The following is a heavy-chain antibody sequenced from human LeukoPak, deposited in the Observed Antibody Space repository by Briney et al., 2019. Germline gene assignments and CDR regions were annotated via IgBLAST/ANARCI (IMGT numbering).Heavy chain of an antibody. D-gene: IGHD4-11*01. CDR2: ISGSGGST. Sequence: GGSLRLSCAASGFTFSSYAMSWVRQAPGKGLEWVSAISGSGGSTYYADSVKGRSTISRDNAKNSLYLQMNSLRVEDTAVYYCASTTVTTGYWGQGTLVTVSS. CDR3: ASTTVTTGY. CDR1: GFTFSSYA. J-gene: IGHJ4*02. V-gene: IGHV3-23*01.